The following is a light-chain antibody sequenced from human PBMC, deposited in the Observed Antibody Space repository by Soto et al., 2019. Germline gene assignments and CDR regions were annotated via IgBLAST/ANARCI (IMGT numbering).Light chain of an antibody. J-gene: IGLJ1*01. CDR3: CSYAGSYTLV. CDR1: SSDVGGYNY. Sequence: QSALTQPRSVSGSPGQSVTISCTGTSSDVGGYNYVSWYQQHPGKAPKLMIYDVSKRPSGVPDRFSGSKSGNTASLTISGLQAEDEADYYCCSYAGSYTLVFGTGTKVPS. CDR2: DVS. V-gene: IGLV2-11*01.